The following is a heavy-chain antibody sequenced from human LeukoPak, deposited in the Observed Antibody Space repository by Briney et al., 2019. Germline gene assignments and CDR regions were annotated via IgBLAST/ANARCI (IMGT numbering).Heavy chain of an antibody. CDR3: ARDQTNPYYYYGMDV. Sequence: ASVKVSCKASEYTFTSYVMNWVRQAPGQGLEWMGWISAYNGNTNYAQKLQGRVTMTTDTSTSTAYMELRSLRSDDTAVYYCARDQTNPYYYYGMDVWGQGTTVTVSS. CDR2: ISAYNGNT. V-gene: IGHV1-18*01. CDR1: EYTFTSYV. J-gene: IGHJ6*02. D-gene: IGHD1-14*01.